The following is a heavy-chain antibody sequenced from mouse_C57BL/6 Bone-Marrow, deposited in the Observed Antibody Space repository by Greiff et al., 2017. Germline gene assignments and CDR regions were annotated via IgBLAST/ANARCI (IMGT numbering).Heavy chain of an antibody. CDR1: GFTFSSYA. V-gene: IGHV5-4*01. D-gene: IGHD2-4*01. Sequence: DVQLQESGGGLVKPGGSLKLSCAASGFTFSSYAMSWVRQTPEKRLEWVATISDGGSYTYYPDNVKGRFTISRDNAKNNLYLQMSHLKSEDTAMYYCARDPFYDYDGAYWGQGTLVTVSA. CDR3: ARDPFYDYDGAY. CDR2: ISDGGSYT. J-gene: IGHJ3*01.